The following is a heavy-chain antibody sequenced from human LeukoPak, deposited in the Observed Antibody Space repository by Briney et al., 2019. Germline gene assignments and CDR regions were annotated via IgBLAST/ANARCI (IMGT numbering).Heavy chain of an antibody. D-gene: IGHD5-12*01. CDR2: ISSSGNTI. Sequence: GGSLRLSCAASGFTFSDYYMSWIRQAPGKGLEWVSYISSSGNTIYYADSVKGRFTISRDNSKNTLFLQMNSLRTEDTAVYYCANYDRGYSTYWGQGTLVTVSS. CDR3: ANYDRGYSTY. CDR1: GFTFSDYY. J-gene: IGHJ4*02. V-gene: IGHV3-11*04.